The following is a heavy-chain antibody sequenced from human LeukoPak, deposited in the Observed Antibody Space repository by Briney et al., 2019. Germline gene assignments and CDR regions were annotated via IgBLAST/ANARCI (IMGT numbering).Heavy chain of an antibody. CDR2: ISAYNGNT. CDR1: VYTFTTYG. D-gene: IGHD2-15*01. Sequence: ASVRLSCKASVYTFTTYGISSVRQSPGHGREWMGWISAYNGNTNYAQQLQGRVTMTTDTSTSTAYMELRSLRSDDTAVYYCARAGSVVAASDYWGQGTRVTVSS. CDR3: ARAGSVVAASDY. V-gene: IGHV1-18*01. J-gene: IGHJ4*02.